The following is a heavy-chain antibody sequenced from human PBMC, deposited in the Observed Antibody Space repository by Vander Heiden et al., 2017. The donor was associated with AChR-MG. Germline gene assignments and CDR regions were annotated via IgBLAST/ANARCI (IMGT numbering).Heavy chain of an antibody. V-gene: IGHV3-23*04. CDR2: ISGSGGNT. CDR3: AKDGISSSWYDIDY. Sequence: EVQLVESGGDLVQPGGSLRLSCAASGFTFSTNAMSWVRQAPGKGLEWVSAISGSGGNTYYSDSVKGRFTISRDNSKNTLHLQMNSLRAEDTALYYCAKDGISSSWYDIDYWGQGTLVTVSS. CDR1: GFTFSTNA. D-gene: IGHD3-22*01. J-gene: IGHJ4*02.